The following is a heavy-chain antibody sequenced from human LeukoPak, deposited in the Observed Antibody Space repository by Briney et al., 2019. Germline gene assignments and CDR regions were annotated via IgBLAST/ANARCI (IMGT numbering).Heavy chain of an antibody. D-gene: IGHD3-10*01. Sequence: SETLSLTGTVSGGSISIYYWSWIRQPPRKGLEWIGFIYYSGSPNYNPSLKSPVTISVDTSTNQFSLKLSSVTAADTAVYYCARVWFGERYYYYYYYMDVWGKGNTVTVSS. J-gene: IGHJ6*03. V-gene: IGHV4-59*08. CDR2: IYYSGSP. CDR3: ARVWFGERYYYYYYYMDV. CDR1: GGSISIYY.